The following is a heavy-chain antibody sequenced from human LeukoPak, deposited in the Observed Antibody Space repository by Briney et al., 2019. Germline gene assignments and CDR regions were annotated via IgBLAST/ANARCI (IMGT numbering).Heavy chain of an antibody. CDR2: IIPILGIA. V-gene: IGHV1-69*04. D-gene: IGHD5-24*01. Sequence: EASVKVSCKASGGTFSSYAISWVRQAPGQGLEWMGRIIPILGIANYAQKFQGRVTITADKSTSTAYMELSSLRSEDTAVYYCARETQRMATIAFDIWGQGTMVTVSS. CDR1: GGTFSSYA. CDR3: ARETQRMATIAFDI. J-gene: IGHJ3*02.